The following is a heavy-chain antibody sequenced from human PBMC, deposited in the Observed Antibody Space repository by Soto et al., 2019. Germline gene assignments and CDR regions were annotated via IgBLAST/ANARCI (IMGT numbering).Heavy chain of an antibody. CDR3: ARASAMIVVGLDP. CDR2: INPNSGGT. V-gene: IGHV1-2*04. J-gene: IGHJ5*02. D-gene: IGHD3-22*01. CDR1: GYTFTGYY. Sequence: QVQLVQSGAEVKKPGASVKVSCKASGYTFTGYYMHWVRQAPGQGLEWMGWINPNSGGTNYAQKVQGWVTMTRDTSISTAYMELSRLRSDDTAVYYCARASAMIVVGLDPWGQGTLVTVSS.